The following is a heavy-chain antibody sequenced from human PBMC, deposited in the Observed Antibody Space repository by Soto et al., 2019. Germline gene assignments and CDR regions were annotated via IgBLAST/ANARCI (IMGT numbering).Heavy chain of an antibody. J-gene: IGHJ6*02. CDR1: GFTFSSYA. V-gene: IGHV3-30-3*01. Sequence: GGSLRLSCAASGFTFSSYAMHWVRQAPGKGLEWVAVISYDGSNKYYADSVKGRFTISRDNSKNTLYLQMNSLRAEDTAVYYCARECLEPDYGMDVWGQGTTVTVSS. D-gene: IGHD1-1*01. CDR2: ISYDGSNK. CDR3: ARECLEPDYGMDV.